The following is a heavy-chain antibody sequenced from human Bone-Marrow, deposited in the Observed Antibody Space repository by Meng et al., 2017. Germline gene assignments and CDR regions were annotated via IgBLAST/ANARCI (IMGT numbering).Heavy chain of an antibody. CDR1: GFTFSGSA. V-gene: IGHV3-73*01. Sequence: SLKISWAASGFTFSGSAMHWVRQASGKGLEWVGRIRSKANSYATAYAASVKGRFTISRDDSKNTAYLQMNSLKTEDTAVYYRTRPENTDYGDYAYSYYYGMDVWGQGTTVTVSS. CDR2: IRSKANSYAT. D-gene: IGHD4-17*01. J-gene: IGHJ6*02. CDR3: TRPENTDYGDYAYSYYYGMDV.